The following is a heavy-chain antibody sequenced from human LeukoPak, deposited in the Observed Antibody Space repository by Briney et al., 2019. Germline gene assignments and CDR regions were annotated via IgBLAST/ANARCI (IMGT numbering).Heavy chain of an antibody. Sequence: SETLSLTCTVAGGSISSITYYWGWIRQPPGKGLEWVGHMYYRGNTFYNPSLKSRVTILVDTSKNQFSLKLRSVTAADTAVYYCARGSQYSSSWYGAPNYYYYYMDVWGKGTTVTISS. CDR3: ARGSQYSSSWYGAPNYYYYYMDV. CDR2: MYYRGNT. J-gene: IGHJ6*03. D-gene: IGHD6-13*01. V-gene: IGHV4-39*07. CDR1: GGSISSITYY.